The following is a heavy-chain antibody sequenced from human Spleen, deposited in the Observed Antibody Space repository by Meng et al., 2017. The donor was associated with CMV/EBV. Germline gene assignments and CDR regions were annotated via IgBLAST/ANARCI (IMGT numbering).Heavy chain of an antibody. CDR2: ISAYNGNT. Sequence: KASGYSFTSYGIGWVRQAPGQGLEWMGWISAYNGNTIYAQKFQGRLTMTTDTSTSTAYLELRTLRSDDTAVYYCARDQQLIPAEYFQHWGPGTLVTVSS. CDR3: ARDQQLIPAEYFQH. V-gene: IGHV1-18*01. CDR1: GYSFTSYG. J-gene: IGHJ1*01. D-gene: IGHD6-13*01.